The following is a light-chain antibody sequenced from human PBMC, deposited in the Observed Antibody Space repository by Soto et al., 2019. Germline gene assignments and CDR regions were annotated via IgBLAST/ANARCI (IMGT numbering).Light chain of an antibody. CDR2: WAS. V-gene: IGKV4-1*01. CDR3: QQYYSAPYT. J-gene: IGKJ2*01. Sequence: DIVMTQSPDSLAVSLGDRATINCKSSQSVLYSSNNKNYLAWYQQKPGQPPKLLIYWASTRESGFPDRFSGSGSGTDFTLTINSLQAEDVAVYYCQQYYSAPYTFGQGTKLEIK. CDR1: QSVLYSSNNKNY.